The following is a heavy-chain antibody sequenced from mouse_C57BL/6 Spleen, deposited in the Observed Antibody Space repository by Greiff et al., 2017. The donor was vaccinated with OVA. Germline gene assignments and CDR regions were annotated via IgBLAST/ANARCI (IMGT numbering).Heavy chain of an antibody. V-gene: IGHV1-78*01. CDR1: GYTFTDHT. J-gene: IGHJ1*03. D-gene: IGHD2-1*01. CDR2: IYPRDGST. Sequence: QVQLQQSDAELVHPTSTVKISCKVSGYTFTDHTIHWMKQRPEQGLEWIGYIYPRDGSTKYNEKFKGKATLTADKSSSTAYMQLNSLTSEDSAVYFCAIIYYGNYEYFDVWGTGTTVTVSS. CDR3: AIIYYGNYEYFDV.